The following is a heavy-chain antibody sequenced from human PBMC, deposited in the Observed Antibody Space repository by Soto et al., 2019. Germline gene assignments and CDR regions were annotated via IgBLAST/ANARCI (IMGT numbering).Heavy chain of an antibody. V-gene: IGHV5-10-1*01. CDR3: ARSYYDFWSGYR. D-gene: IGHD3-3*01. CDR1: GYSFTRYC. Sequence: GESLKISCTGSGYSFTRYCISWVRQMPGKGLEWMGRIDPSDSYTNYSPSFQGHVTISADKSISTAYLQWSSLKASDTAMYYCARSYYDFWSGYRWGQGTLVTVSS. J-gene: IGHJ5*02. CDR2: IDPSDSYT.